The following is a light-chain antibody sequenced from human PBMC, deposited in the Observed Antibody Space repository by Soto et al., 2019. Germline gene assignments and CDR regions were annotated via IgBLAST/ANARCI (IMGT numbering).Light chain of an antibody. CDR1: SSDVGGYNY. CDR3: SSYTSRSTHV. V-gene: IGLV2-14*01. J-gene: IGLJ1*01. CDR2: DVS. Sequence: QSALTQPASVSGSPGQSITISCTGTSSDVGGYNYVSWYQQHPGKAPQLMIYDVSNRPSGVSDRFSGSKSGNTASLTISGLQAEDEADYYCSSYTSRSTHVFGTGTKVTVL.